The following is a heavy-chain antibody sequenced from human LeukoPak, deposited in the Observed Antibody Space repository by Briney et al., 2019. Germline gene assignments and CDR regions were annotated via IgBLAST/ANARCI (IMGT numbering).Heavy chain of an antibody. CDR1: GGTFSSYA. D-gene: IGHD1-26*01. Sequence: SVKVSCKASGGTFSSYAISWVRQAPGQGLEWMGRIIPILGIANYAQKFQGRVTITADESTSTAYMELSSLRSEDTAVYYCARDRVGATTLDYWGQGTLVTVSS. CDR2: IIPILGIA. CDR3: ARDRVGATTLDY. V-gene: IGHV1-69*04. J-gene: IGHJ4*02.